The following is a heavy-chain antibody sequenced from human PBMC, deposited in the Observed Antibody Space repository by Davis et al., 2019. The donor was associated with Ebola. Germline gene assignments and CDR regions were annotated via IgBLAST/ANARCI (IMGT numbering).Heavy chain of an antibody. CDR1: GFTFSSYS. Sequence: GESLKISCAASGFTFSSYSMNWVRQAPGKGLEWVSAISGSGGSTYYADSVKGRFTISRDNSKNTLYLQMNSLKTEDTAVYYCTTDQVWGGYSYGLSYYYYGMDVWGQGTTVTVSS. CDR3: TTDQVWGGYSYGLSYYYYGMDV. J-gene: IGHJ6*02. D-gene: IGHD5-18*01. CDR2: ISGSGGST. V-gene: IGHV3-23*01.